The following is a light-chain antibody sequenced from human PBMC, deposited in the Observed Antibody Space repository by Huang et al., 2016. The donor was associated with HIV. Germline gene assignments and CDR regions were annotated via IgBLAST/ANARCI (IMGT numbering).Light chain of an antibody. J-gene: IGKJ2*03. CDR1: PGISSY. V-gene: IGKV1-8*01. Sequence: IRLTQSPSSLSASTGDRVTITCRASPGISSYLAWYQQKPGKAPKLLISSASTLQSGVPSRFSGSGFGTDFTLTISSLQSEDLGTYHCQQYYTYPHSFGQGTKLEIK. CDR3: QQYYTYPHS. CDR2: SAS.